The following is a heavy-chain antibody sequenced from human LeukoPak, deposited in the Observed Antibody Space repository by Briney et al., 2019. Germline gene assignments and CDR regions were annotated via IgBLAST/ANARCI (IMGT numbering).Heavy chain of an antibody. CDR1: RGTFSNYA. Sequence: GASVKVSCKAYRGTFSNYAISWVRQAPGQGLEWIGGIIPISGTANYAQKFQGRVTISADESTTTAYMEMSSLRFEDTAVYYCARGPQSGYDFWSSYFDYWGQGTLVTVSS. CDR2: IIPISGTA. J-gene: IGHJ4*02. D-gene: IGHD3-3*01. V-gene: IGHV1-69*13. CDR3: ARGPQSGYDFWSSYFDY.